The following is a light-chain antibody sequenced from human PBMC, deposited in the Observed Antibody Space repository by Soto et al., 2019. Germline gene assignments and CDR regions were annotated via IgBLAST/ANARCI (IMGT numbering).Light chain of an antibody. Sequence: EIVLTQSPGTLSLSPGEGATLSCRASQSVGRNYLAWFKQKPGQPPRLLISGASSRAAGIPDKFSGSGSGTDFTLTISRLEPEDFAAYFCQQYAEAPITFGQGTRLEIK. CDR2: GAS. CDR1: QSVGRNY. V-gene: IGKV3-20*01. CDR3: QQYAEAPIT. J-gene: IGKJ5*01.